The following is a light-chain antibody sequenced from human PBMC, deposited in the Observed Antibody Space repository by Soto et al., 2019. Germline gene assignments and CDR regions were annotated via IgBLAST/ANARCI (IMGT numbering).Light chain of an antibody. V-gene: IGLV1-40*01. CDR3: QSYDSSLTGPKVL. J-gene: IGLJ2*01. CDR2: GNS. Sequence: QSDLTQPPSVSGAPGQRVTISCTGSSSNIGAGYDVHWYQQFPGTAPKLLIYGNSNRPSGVPARFPGSKSGSSASLAITGLQAEDEADYYCQSYDSSLTGPKVLFGGGTKLTVL. CDR1: SSNIGAGYD.